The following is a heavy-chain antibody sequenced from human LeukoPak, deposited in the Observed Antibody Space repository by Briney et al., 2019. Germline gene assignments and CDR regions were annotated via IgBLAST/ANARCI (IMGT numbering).Heavy chain of an antibody. Sequence: SSETLSLTCAVCGGSFSGYYWSWIRQPPGKGLEWIGEINHSGSTNYNPSLKSRVTISVDTSKNQFSLKLSSVTAADTAVYYCARVGAAAASSLFLFDYWGQGTLVTVSS. V-gene: IGHV4-34*01. CDR3: ARVGAAAASSLFLFDY. CDR2: INHSGST. CDR1: GGSFSGYY. D-gene: IGHD6-13*01. J-gene: IGHJ4*02.